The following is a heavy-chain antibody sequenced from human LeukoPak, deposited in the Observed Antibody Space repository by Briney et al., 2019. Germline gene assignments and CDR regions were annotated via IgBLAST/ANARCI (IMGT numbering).Heavy chain of an antibody. CDR1: GLTVSSDY. CDR2: IYSGGST. CDR3: ARVEQWHLSAFDI. V-gene: IGHV3-66*01. Sequence: PGGSLRLSCAAAGLTVSSDYMSLVRQAPGKGLEWVSVIYSGGSTYYADSVKGRFTISRDNSKNMLYLQMNSLRAEDTAVYYCARVEQWHLSAFDIWGQGTMVTVSS. D-gene: IGHD6-19*01. J-gene: IGHJ3*02.